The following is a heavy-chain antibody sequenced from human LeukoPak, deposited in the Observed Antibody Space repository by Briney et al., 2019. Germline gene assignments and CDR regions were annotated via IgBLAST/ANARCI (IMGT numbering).Heavy chain of an antibody. D-gene: IGHD3-16*01. V-gene: IGHV3-23*01. J-gene: IGHJ4*02. CDR2: ISGGGGST. Sequence: GGSLRLSCAASGFTFNNYAMSWVRQAPGKGLEWVSAISGGGGSTHCADSVKGRFTISRDKSKNTLSLQMNSLRAEATALYCCAKGGEQVSHFDYWGQGTLVTVSS. CDR3: AKGGEQVSHFDY. CDR1: GFTFNNYA.